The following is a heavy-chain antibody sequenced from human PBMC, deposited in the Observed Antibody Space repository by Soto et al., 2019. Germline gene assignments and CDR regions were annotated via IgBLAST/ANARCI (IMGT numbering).Heavy chain of an antibody. CDR2: IYPTDLDT. J-gene: IGHJ5*02. Sequence: EEQLVQSGAEVKKPGESLRISCKASRDTFNTYWIGWVRQVPGKGPEWLGIIYPTDLDTVYNPSLQGRVTISVDKSIGTAYLQWSSLRASDTAIYYCARRKFYAPDFDPWGHGTLVTVSS. CDR1: RDTFNTYW. CDR3: ARRKFYAPDFDP. D-gene: IGHD3-16*01. V-gene: IGHV5-51*01.